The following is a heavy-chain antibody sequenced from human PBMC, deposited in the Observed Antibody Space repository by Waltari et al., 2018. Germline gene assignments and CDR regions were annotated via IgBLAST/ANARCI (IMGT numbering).Heavy chain of an antibody. CDR3: ARDARAHWYGMDV. CDR1: GFTFKTYS. Sequence: QEQLVESGGGVVPPGQSLTLSCAASGFTFKTYSLHWVRQAPGRGLQWGAGISSNGNTKYYADAVKGRFTISRDDSKNTVHLQMNSLRAEDTAVYFCARDARAHWYGMDVWGQGTTVTVSS. J-gene: IGHJ6*02. D-gene: IGHD3-3*02. V-gene: IGHV3-30*07. CDR2: ISSNGNTK.